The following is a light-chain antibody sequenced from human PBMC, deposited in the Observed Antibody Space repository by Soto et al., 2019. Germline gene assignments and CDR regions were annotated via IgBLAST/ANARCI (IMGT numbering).Light chain of an antibody. CDR3: SSYTSSSISVG. J-gene: IGLJ2*01. CDR1: RSDVGGYNY. V-gene: IGLV2-14*01. CDR2: EVS. Sequence: QSALTQPASVSGSPGQSITISCTGTRSDVGGYNYGSWYQQHPGKAPKLMIYEVSNRPSGVSNRFSGSKSGNTASLTISGLQAEDEADDYCSSYTSSSISVGFGGGTKLTVL.